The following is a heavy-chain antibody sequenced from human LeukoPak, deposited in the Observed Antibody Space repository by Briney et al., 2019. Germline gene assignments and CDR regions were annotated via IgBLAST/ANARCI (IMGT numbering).Heavy chain of an antibody. V-gene: IGHV3-7*01. CDR3: ARVSYYPHDAFDI. D-gene: IGHD2-8*01. CDR2: IKQDGSEE. CDR1: GFTFSSYW. Sequence: GGSLRLSCAASGFTFSSYWMNWVRQAPGMGLEWVAKIKQDGSEEYYVDSVKGRFTISRDNARNSLYLQMNTLRAEDTALYYCARVSYYPHDAFDIWGQGTMVTVSS. J-gene: IGHJ3*02.